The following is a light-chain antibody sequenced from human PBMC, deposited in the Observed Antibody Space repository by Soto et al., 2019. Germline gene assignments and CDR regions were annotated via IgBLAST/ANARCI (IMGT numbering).Light chain of an antibody. CDR1: SSNIGSNT. Sequence: QSVLTQPPSASGTPGQRVIISCSGSSSNIGSNTVNWYQQIPGTAPKLLIYSYNQRPSGVPDRFSGSKSDTSASLAISGLQSEDEDEYYCAAWDDILNGVLFGGGTQLTVL. V-gene: IGLV1-44*01. J-gene: IGLJ2*01. CDR3: AAWDDILNGVL. CDR2: SYN.